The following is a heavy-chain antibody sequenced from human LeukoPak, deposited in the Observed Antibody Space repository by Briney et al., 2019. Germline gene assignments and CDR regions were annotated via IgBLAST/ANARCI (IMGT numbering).Heavy chain of an antibody. Sequence: GGSLRLSCAASGFTVSSNYMSWVRQAPGKGLEWVSVLYSGGSSDYADSVKGRFTMSRDNSKNMLYLQMNSLRVDDTAVYFCARGRGYSGYDVSLPFDYWGQGTLVTVSS. CDR1: GFTVSSNY. D-gene: IGHD5-12*01. CDR3: ARGRGYSGYDVSLPFDY. J-gene: IGHJ4*02. V-gene: IGHV3-66*01. CDR2: LYSGGSS.